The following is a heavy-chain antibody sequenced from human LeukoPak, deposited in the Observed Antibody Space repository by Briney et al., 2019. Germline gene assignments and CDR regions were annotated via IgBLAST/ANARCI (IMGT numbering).Heavy chain of an antibody. J-gene: IGHJ6*03. D-gene: IGHD4-17*01. V-gene: IGHV4-30-4*07. CDR2: IYYSGTT. CDR3: ARGYGDYYYYYMDV. Sequence: SETLSLTCAVSGGSISGGGYSWNWIRQPPGKGLEWIGYIYYSGTTYYNPSLKSRVTISVDTSKNQFSLKLSSVTAADTAVYYCARGYGDYYYYYMDVWGKGTTVTISS. CDR1: GGSISGGGYS.